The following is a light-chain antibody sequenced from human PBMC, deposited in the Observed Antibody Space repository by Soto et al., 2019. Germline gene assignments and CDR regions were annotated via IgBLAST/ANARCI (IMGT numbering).Light chain of an antibody. Sequence: QSALPQPASVSGSRGQSITISCTGTSSDVGSYNLVSWYQQHPGKAPKLIIYEGSKRPSGVSNRFSASKSGNTASLTISGLQAEDEADYYCCSYADSSTSYVVFGGGTQLTVL. V-gene: IGLV2-23*01. CDR1: SSDVGSYNL. CDR3: CSYADSSTSYVV. J-gene: IGLJ2*01. CDR2: EGS.